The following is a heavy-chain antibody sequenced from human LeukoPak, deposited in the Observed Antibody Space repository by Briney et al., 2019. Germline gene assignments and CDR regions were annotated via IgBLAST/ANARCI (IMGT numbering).Heavy chain of an antibody. CDR3: ARVLPPTYYDFWSGQTKYFDY. D-gene: IGHD3-3*01. CDR1: GYTFTSYG. J-gene: IGHJ4*02. Sequence: ASVKVSCKASGYTFTSYGISWVRQAPGQGLEWMGWISAYNGNTNYAQKLQGRVTMTTDTSTSTAYMELRGLRSDDTAVYYCARVLPPTYYDFWSGQTKYFDYWGQGTLVTVSS. CDR2: ISAYNGNT. V-gene: IGHV1-18*01.